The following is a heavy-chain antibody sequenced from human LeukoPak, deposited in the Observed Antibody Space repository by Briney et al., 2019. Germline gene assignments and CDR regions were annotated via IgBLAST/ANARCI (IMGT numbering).Heavy chain of an antibody. CDR2: IIPIFGTA. Sequence: ASVKVSCKASGGTFSSYAISWVRQAPGQGIEWRGGIIPIFGTAIYAQKFQGRVTITADESTSTAYMELSSLRSEDTAVYYCARGDKEYSSERYFDYWGQGTLVTVSS. CDR1: GGTFSSYA. V-gene: IGHV1-69*13. CDR3: ARGDKEYSSERYFDY. D-gene: IGHD6-6*01. J-gene: IGHJ4*02.